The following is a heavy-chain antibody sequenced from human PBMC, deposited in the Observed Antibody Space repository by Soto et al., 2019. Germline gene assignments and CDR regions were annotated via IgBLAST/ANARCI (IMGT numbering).Heavy chain of an antibody. CDR1: GFSLSTSDVG. D-gene: IGHD7-27*01. J-gene: IGHJ4*02. CDR2: IYWNDDK. V-gene: IGHV2-5*01. Sequence: QISLKESGPTLVKPTQTLTLTCTFSGFSLSTSDVGVGWIRQPPGKTLEWLALIYWNDDKRYSPSLKNRLTITKDTSKNQVVLTLTNMDPVDTATYFCAHLLGIAPYFDYWGQGTLVTVSS. CDR3: AHLLGIAPYFDY.